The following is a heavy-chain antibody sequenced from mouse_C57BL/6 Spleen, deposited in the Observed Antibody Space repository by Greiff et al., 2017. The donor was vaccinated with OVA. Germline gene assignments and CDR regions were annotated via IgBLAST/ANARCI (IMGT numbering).Heavy chain of an antibody. CDR1: GYTFTSYW. D-gene: IGHD3-2*02. CDR2: IYPSDSET. CDR3: ARDSSGYFDY. J-gene: IGHJ2*01. Sequence: QVQLQQPGAELVRPGSSVKLSCKASGYTFTSYWMDWVKQRPGQGLEWIGNIYPSDSETHYNQKFKDKATLTVDKSSSTAYMQLSSLTSEDSAVYYWARDSSGYFDYWGQGTTLTVSS. V-gene: IGHV1-61*01.